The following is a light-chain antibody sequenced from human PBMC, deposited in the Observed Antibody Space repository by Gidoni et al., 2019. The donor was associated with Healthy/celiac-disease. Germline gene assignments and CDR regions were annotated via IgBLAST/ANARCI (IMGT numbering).Light chain of an antibody. CDR1: QGISNY. J-gene: IGKJ3*01. CDR2: AAS. V-gene: IGKV1-27*01. CDR3: QKYNSAPPGT. Sequence: DIQMTQSPSSLSASVGDRVTITCRASQGISNYLAWYHQKPGKVPKLLIYAASTLQSGVPSRFSGSGSGTDFTLTISSLQPDDVATYYCQKYNSAPPGTFGPGTKVDIK.